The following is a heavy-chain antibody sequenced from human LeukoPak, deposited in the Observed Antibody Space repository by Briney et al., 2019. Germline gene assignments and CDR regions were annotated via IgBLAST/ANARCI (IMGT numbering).Heavy chain of an antibody. CDR2: INPNSGGT. J-gene: IGHJ4*02. CDR1: GYTFTGYY. CDR3: AKSPLRSSGWYSKLDY. Sequence: GASVKVSCKASGYTFTGYYMHWVRQAPGQGLEWMGWINPNSGGTNYAQKFQGRVTMTRDTSISTAYMELSRLRSDDTAVYYCAKSPLRSSGWYSKLDYWGQGTLVTVSS. D-gene: IGHD6-19*01. V-gene: IGHV1-2*02.